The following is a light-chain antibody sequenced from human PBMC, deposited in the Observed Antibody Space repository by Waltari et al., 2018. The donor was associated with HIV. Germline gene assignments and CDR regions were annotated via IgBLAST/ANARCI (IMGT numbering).Light chain of an antibody. V-gene: IGKV1-5*03. CDR1: HSIASW. CDR3: QQYNNYPYT. Sequence: DIQMTQSPSTLSASVGDRVTITCRASHSIASWLAWYQQKPGTAPKLLIYEASGLETGVPSRFSGSGSVTKFTLTISSLQHDDFATYYCQQYNNYPYTFGQGTKLEI. CDR2: EAS. J-gene: IGKJ2*01.